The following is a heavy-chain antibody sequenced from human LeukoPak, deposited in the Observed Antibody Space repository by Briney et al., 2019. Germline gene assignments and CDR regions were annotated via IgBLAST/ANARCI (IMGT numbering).Heavy chain of an antibody. J-gene: IGHJ6*02. CDR1: GGSISSYY. CDR3: ARAGIEDYYYGVDV. Sequence: PSETLSLTCSVSGGSISSYYWSWIRQPPGQGLEWIGYIYYSGSTIYNPSLKSRVTISVDTSKNQFSLKLRSVTAADTAVYYCARAGIEDYYYGVDVWGQGTTVTVSS. V-gene: IGHV4-59*01. CDR2: IYYSGST. D-gene: IGHD2-15*01.